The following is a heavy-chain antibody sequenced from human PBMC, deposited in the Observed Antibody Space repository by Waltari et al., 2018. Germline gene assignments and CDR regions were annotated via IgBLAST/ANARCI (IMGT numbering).Heavy chain of an antibody. V-gene: IGHV1-69*12. Sequence: QVQLVQSGAEVKKPGSSVKVSCKASGGTFSSYALSWVRQAPGQGLGWMGGIIPIFGTANYAQKFQGRVTITADESTSTAYMELSSLRSEDTAVYYCASSNPYYYDSSGYRPYYFDDWGQGTLVTVSS. CDR2: IIPIFGTA. D-gene: IGHD3-22*01. J-gene: IGHJ4*02. CDR1: GGTFSSYA. CDR3: ASSNPYYYDSSGYRPYYFDD.